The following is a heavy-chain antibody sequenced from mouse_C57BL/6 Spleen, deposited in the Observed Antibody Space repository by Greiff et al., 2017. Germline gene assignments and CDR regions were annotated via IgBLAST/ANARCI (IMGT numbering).Heavy chain of an antibody. CDR2: IYPGDGDT. CDR3: ARSDSSGYVAMDY. Sequence: VQLQQSGAELVKPGASVKISCKASGYAFSSYWMNWVKQRPGKGLEWIGQIYPGDGDTNYNGKFKGKATLTADKSSSTAYMQISSLTSEDSAVYFCARSDSSGYVAMDYWGQGTSVTVSS. CDR1: GYAFSSYW. J-gene: IGHJ4*01. D-gene: IGHD3-2*02. V-gene: IGHV1-80*01.